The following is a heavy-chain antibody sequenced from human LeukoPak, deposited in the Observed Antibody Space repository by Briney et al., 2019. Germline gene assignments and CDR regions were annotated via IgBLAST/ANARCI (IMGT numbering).Heavy chain of an antibody. J-gene: IGHJ4*02. D-gene: IGHD3-9*01. Sequence: GESLKISCKGSGXGFTSYWISWVRQMPGKGLEWMGRIDPSDSYTNYSPSFQGHVTISADKSISTAYLQWSSLKASDTAMYYCARNNILTGYYTPDYWGQGTLVTVSS. V-gene: IGHV5-10-1*01. CDR3: ARNNILTGYYTPDY. CDR2: IDPSDSYT. CDR1: GXGFTSYW.